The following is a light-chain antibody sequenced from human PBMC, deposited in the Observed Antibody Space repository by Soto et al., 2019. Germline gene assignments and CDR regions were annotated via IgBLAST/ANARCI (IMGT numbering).Light chain of an antibody. J-gene: IGKJ1*01. V-gene: IGKV1-39*01. Sequence: DIQMTQSPSSLSASVGDRVTITCQASQDITNYLNWYQQKPGRAPNLLIYAASSLQSGVRSTFSGSGSGTDFTLTISSLQIEDFATYYCQQSYNTPRTFGQGTKVEIK. CDR2: AAS. CDR1: QDITNY. CDR3: QQSYNTPRT.